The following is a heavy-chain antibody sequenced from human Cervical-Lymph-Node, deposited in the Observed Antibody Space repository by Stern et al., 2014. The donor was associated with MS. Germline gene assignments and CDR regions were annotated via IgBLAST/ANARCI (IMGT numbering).Heavy chain of an antibody. D-gene: IGHD3-16*01. CDR3: AGGGGWTSAH. J-gene: IGHJ1*01. Sequence: VQLVESGGGVVQPGTSLRLSCEASGLTLSNNGMHWVRQAPGKGLEWVAIIGYDGINKVYADSVKGRFTISRDTSNNSLFLQMNSLRAEDTAVYYCAGGGGWTSAHWGQGTLVTVSS. CDR2: IGYDGINK. CDR1: GLTLSNNG. V-gene: IGHV3-33*01.